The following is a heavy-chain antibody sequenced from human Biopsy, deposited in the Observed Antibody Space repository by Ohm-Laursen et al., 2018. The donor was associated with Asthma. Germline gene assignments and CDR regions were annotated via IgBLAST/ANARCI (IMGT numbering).Heavy chain of an antibody. D-gene: IGHD3-22*01. CDR1: GGTFRTYA. Sequence: SVKVSCKASGGTFRTYAFNWVRQAPGQGLEWMGWINTNTGNPTYAQGFTGRFVFSLDTSVNTAHLQISSLKAEDTAVYYCARMISYYHEMRAPFFDYWGQGTLVTVSS. J-gene: IGHJ4*02. CDR3: ARMISYYHEMRAPFFDY. V-gene: IGHV7-4-1*02. CDR2: INTNTGNP.